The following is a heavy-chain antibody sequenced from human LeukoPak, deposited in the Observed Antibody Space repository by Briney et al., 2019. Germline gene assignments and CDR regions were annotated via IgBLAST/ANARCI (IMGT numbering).Heavy chain of an antibody. CDR2: IYYSGST. CDR3: ARDKGAVPAAKGPYYYYGMDV. Sequence: SETLSLTCTVSGGSISSGDYYWSWIRQPPGKGLEWIGYIYYSGSTYYNPSLKSRVTISVDTSKNQFSLKLSSVTAADTAVYYCARDKGAVPAAKGPYYYYGMDVWGQGTTATVSS. J-gene: IGHJ6*02. D-gene: IGHD2-2*01. V-gene: IGHV4-30-4*01. CDR1: GGSISSGDYY.